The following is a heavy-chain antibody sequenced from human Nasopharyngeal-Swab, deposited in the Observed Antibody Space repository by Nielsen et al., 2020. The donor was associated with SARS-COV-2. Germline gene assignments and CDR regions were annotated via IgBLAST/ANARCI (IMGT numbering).Heavy chain of an antibody. D-gene: IGHD3-22*01. V-gene: IGHV1-8*01. Sequence: ASVKVSCKASGYTFTSYDINWVRQATGQGLEWMGWMNPNSGNTGYAQKFQGRVTMTRNTSISTAYMELSSLRSEDTAVYYCATYYYDSSGYLVVDHWGQGTLVTVSS. J-gene: IGHJ4*02. CDR3: ATYYYDSSGYLVVDH. CDR2: MNPNSGNT. CDR1: GYTFTSYD.